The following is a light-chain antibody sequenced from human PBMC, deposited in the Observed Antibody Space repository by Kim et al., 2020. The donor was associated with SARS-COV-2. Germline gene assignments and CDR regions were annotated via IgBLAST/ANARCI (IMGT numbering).Light chain of an antibody. CDR3: NSRDSSGNHLGVV. CDR1: SLRSYY. CDR2: GKN. Sequence: GTTVRITCQGDSLRSYYASWYQQKPGQAPVLVIYGKNNRPSGIPDRFSGSSSGNTASLTITGAQAEDEADYYCNSRDSSGNHLGVVFGGGTQLTVL. V-gene: IGLV3-19*01. J-gene: IGLJ2*01.